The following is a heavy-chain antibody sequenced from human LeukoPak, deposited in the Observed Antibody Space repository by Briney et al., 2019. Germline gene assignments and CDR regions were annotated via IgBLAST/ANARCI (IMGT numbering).Heavy chain of an antibody. D-gene: IGHD3-22*01. CDR1: GGSISSSSYY. CDR2: IYYSGST. CDR3: ATHIVSNGYYYDY. J-gene: IGHJ4*02. V-gene: IGHV4-39*01. Sequence: PSETLSLTCTVSGGSISSSSYYWGWIRPPPGKGLEWIGRIYYSGSTYYNPPLKSRVTIPVDTSKKQFSLQLNSLTAADTTVDYCATHIVSNGYYYDYWGQGTLVTVSS.